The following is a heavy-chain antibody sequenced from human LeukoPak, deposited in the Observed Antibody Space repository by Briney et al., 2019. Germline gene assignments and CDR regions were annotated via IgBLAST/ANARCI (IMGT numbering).Heavy chain of an antibody. D-gene: IGHD2-2*01. V-gene: IGHV4-30-4*08. CDR3: ARVTWVRDIVVVPAARVFDY. J-gene: IGHJ4*02. Sequence: SQTLSLTCTVSGGSISSGDYYWSWIRQPPGKGLEWIGYIYYSGSTYYNPSLKSRVTISVDTSKNQFSLKLSSVTAADTAVYYCARVTWVRDIVVVPAARVFDYWGQGTLVTVSS. CDR2: IYYSGST. CDR1: GGSISSGDYY.